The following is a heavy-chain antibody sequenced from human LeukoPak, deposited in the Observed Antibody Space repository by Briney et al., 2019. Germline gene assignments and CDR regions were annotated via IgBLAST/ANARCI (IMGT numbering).Heavy chain of an antibody. CDR1: GGSISSSNW. Sequence: SETLSLTCAVSGGSISSSNWWRWVRQPPGKGLEWIGEIYHSGSTNYNPSLKSRVTISVDTSKNQFSLKLSSVTAADTAVYYCARGQQLIGGFDPWGQGTLVTVSS. V-gene: IGHV4-4*02. D-gene: IGHD6-13*01. J-gene: IGHJ5*02. CDR2: IYHSGST. CDR3: ARGQQLIGGFDP.